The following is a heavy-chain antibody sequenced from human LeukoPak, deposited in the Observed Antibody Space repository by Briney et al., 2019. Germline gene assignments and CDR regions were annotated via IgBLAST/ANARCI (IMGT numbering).Heavy chain of an antibody. D-gene: IGHD6-19*01. Sequence: GRSLRLSCAASGXTFSSYGVHWVRQAPGKGLQWVAVVWYDGSNKYYADSVKGRFTISRDNSKNTLYLQMNSLRAEDTAVYYCVRVAVAGNLNNWFDPWGQGTLVTVSS. J-gene: IGHJ5*02. CDR3: VRVAVAGNLNNWFDP. V-gene: IGHV3-33*01. CDR2: VWYDGSNK. CDR1: GXTFSSYG.